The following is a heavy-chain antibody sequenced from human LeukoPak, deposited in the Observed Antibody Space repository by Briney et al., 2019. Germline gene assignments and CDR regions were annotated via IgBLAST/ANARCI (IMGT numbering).Heavy chain of an antibody. CDR2: IYSGGST. D-gene: IGHD3-9*01. J-gene: IGHJ2*01. CDR1: GFTFSTYG. Sequence: PGGSLRLSCAASGFTFSTYGMNWVRQAPGKGLEWVSVIYSGGSTYYADSVKGRFTISRDNAKNSLYLQMNSLRAEDTAVYYCARLRYFDWLLSAPGYFDLWGRGTLVTVSS. CDR3: ARLRYFDWLLSAPGYFDL. V-gene: IGHV3-53*01.